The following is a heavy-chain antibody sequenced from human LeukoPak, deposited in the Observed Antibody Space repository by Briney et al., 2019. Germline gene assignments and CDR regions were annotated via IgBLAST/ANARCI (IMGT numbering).Heavy chain of an antibody. CDR1: GFTFSDYY. CDR2: ITGGGNTI. Sequence: TGGSLRLSCAASGFTFSDYYMSWIRQAPGKGLEWISYITGGGNTIGYGDSVKGRFTISRDNAKNSLFLQMNSLRTEDTAVYYCVRANYGFDYWGQGTLVTVSS. D-gene: IGHD3-10*01. J-gene: IGHJ4*02. V-gene: IGHV3-11*04. CDR3: VRANYGFDY.